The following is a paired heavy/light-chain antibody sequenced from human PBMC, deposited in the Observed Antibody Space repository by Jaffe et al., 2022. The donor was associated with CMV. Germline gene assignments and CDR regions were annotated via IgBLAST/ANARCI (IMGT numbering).Heavy chain of an antibody. CDR2: INQDGSEK. CDR1: GFTFSSLW. D-gene: IGHD6-13*01. V-gene: IGHV3-7*03. J-gene: IGHJ4*02. Sequence: EVQLVESGGGLVQPGGSLRLSCAASGFTFSSLWMTWVRHAPGKGLEWVANINQDGSEKYYVDSVKGRFTISRDNAKNSLYLQMDSLRAEDTAVYYCARGGIDSSWFWVYWGQGTLVTVSS. CDR3: ARGGIDSSWFWVY.
Light chain of an antibody. V-gene: IGKV3-15*01. J-gene: IGKJ4*01. CDR1: QRSN. Sequence: EIVMTQSPATLSVSPGERATLSCRASQRSNLAWYQQKPGQAPRLLIYGASTRATGIPARFSGSGSGTEFTLTISSLQSEDFAVYYCQQYNNWPLTFGGGTKVEIK. CDR2: GAS. CDR3: QQYNNWPLT.